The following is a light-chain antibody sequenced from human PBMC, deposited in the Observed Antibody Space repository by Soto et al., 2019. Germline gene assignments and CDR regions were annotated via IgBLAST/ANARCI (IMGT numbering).Light chain of an antibody. V-gene: IGKV1-5*03. Sequence: DIQMTQSPSTLSASVGDRVTITCRASQSISSWLAWYQQKPGKAPKLLIFKASSLESGVPSRFSGSGSGTEFTLTISSLQPDDFATDYCQQYNSYSVAFGQGTKVEIK. J-gene: IGKJ1*01. CDR2: KAS. CDR3: QQYNSYSVA. CDR1: QSISSW.